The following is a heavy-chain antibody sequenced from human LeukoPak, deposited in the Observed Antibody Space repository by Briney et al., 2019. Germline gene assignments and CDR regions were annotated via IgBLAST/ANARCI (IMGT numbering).Heavy chain of an antibody. CDR3: AKETPYYDILTGYPPHDY. CDR1: GFTFSSYG. Sequence: GGSLRVSCAASGFTFSSYGMHWVRQAPGKGLEWVAFIRYDGSNKYYADSVKGRFTISRDNSKNTLYLQMNSLRAEDTAVYYCAKETPYYDILTGYPPHDYWGQGTLVTVSS. D-gene: IGHD3-9*01. V-gene: IGHV3-30*02. CDR2: IRYDGSNK. J-gene: IGHJ4*02.